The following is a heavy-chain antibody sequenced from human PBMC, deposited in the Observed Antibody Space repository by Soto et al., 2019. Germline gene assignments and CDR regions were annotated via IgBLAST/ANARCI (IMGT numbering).Heavy chain of an antibody. Sequence: GGSLRLSCAASGFTFNSYAMSWVRQAPGKGLEWVSGISASGSRTYYADSVKGRFTISRDNSKNTMYLQMNSLRVEDTAVYKCAKDWDLLRAFDLWGQGTMVTVSS. V-gene: IGHV3-23*01. CDR2: ISASGSRT. D-gene: IGHD1-26*01. CDR1: GFTFNSYA. CDR3: AKDWDLLRAFDL. J-gene: IGHJ3*01.